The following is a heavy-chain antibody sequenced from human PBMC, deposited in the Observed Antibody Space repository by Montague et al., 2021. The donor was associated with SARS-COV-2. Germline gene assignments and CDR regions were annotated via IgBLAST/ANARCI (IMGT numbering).Heavy chain of an antibody. CDR2: ISSDGSRR. D-gene: IGHD3-22*01. V-gene: IGHV3-74*01. CDR3: ARDGEIVAVGYYFDS. Sequence: SLRLSCAASGFTFSSYWMYWVRQAPGKGLVWVSHISSDGSRRRYADSVKGRFTISRGNAKNTLYLQMTSLIAEDTAVYYCARDGEIVAVGYYFDSWGQGTLVTASS. CDR1: GFTFSSYW. J-gene: IGHJ4*02.